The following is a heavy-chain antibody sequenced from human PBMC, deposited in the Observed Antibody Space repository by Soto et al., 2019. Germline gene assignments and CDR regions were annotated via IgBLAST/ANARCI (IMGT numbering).Heavy chain of an antibody. CDR1: GYSFTSYW. CDR3: ARVHHSSSSPDSFDY. Sequence: GESLKISCKASGYSFTSYWIGWVRQMPGKGLEWMGIIYPGDSDTRYSPSFQGQVTIAADTSISTAYLQWSSLKASDTAMYYCARVHHSSSSPDSFDYWGQGTLATVSS. J-gene: IGHJ4*02. CDR2: IYPGDSDT. V-gene: IGHV5-51*01. D-gene: IGHD6-6*01.